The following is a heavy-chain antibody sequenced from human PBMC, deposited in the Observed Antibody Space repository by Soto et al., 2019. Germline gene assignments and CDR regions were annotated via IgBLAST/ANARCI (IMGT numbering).Heavy chain of an antibody. D-gene: IGHD5-18*01. CDR3: ARDRGTWIQLWLNYYYYMDV. V-gene: IGHV3-13*01. CDR1: GFTFSSYD. Sequence: LRLSCAASGFTFSSYDMHWVRQATGKGLEWVSAIGTAGDTYYPGSVKGRFTISRENAKNSLYLQMNSLRAGDTAVYYCARDRGTWIQLWLNYYYYMDVWGKGTTVTVSS. CDR2: IGTAGDT. J-gene: IGHJ6*03.